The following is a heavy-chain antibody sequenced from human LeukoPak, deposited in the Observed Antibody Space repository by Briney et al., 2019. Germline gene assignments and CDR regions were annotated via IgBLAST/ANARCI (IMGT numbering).Heavy chain of an antibody. D-gene: IGHD3-10*01. V-gene: IGHV4-4*07. J-gene: IGHJ5*02. CDR1: GGPITTYY. Sequence: SETLSLTCTVSGGPITTYYLRWIRQSAGMGLEWIGRIAGSGVITYNPSLKSRVILSLDTSNSHFSLKQISVTAADTAVYYGARDSGTTGEVKFDPWGQGMLVTVSS. CDR3: ARDSGTTGEVKFDP. CDR2: IAGSGVI.